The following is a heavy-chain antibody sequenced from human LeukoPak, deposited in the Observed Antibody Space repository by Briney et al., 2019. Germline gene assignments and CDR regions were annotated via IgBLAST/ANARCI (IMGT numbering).Heavy chain of an antibody. CDR3: AYQLLPN. J-gene: IGHJ4*02. V-gene: IGHV3-74*01. CDR2: INPDGSRT. Sequence: PGGSLRLSCAASGFIFSTYWLHWVRQAPGKGLVWVSHINPDGSRTTYADSVEGRFTISRDNTKNTLYLQMNSLRVEDTAVYYCAYQLLPNWGQGTLVTVSS. D-gene: IGHD2-2*01. CDR1: GFIFSTYW.